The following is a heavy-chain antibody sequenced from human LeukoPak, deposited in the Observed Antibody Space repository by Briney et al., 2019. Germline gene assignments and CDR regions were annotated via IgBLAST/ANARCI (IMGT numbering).Heavy chain of an antibody. CDR2: INHSGST. V-gene: IGHV4-34*01. J-gene: IGHJ6*03. D-gene: IGHD3-10*01. CDR1: GGSFSGYY. CDR3: ARGLNYYGSGSYYRAGYYYMDV. Sequence: PSETLSLTCAVYGGSFSGYYWSWIRQPPGKGLEWIGEINHSGSTNYNPSLKSRVTISVDTSKNQFSLKLSSVTAADTAVYYCARGLNYYGSGSYYRAGYYYMDVWGKGTTVTVS.